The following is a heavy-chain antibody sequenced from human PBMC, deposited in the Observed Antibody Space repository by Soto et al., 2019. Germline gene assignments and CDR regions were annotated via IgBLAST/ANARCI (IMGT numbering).Heavy chain of an antibody. CDR2: IYYSGST. CDR1: GGAISDHC. J-gene: IGHJ6*03. V-gene: IGHV4-59*08. Sequence: SELLSLTCNVSGGAISDHCWSWVRQTPGKGLEWIGYIYYSGSTNYNPSLKSRVTISVDTSKNHFSLRLTSVTAADTAVYYCARGPYYDLIWNYYYMDVWGKGTTVTVSS. D-gene: IGHD3-16*01. CDR3: ARGPYYDLIWNYYYMDV.